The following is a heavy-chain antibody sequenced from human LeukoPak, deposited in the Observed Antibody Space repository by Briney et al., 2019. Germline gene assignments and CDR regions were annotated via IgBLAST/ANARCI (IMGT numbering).Heavy chain of an antibody. D-gene: IGHD5-24*01. J-gene: IGHJ4*02. Sequence: QAGGSLRLSCAASGFTLTNYAMHWVRQPAGEGLEWVSALGTAGDTFYPGSVKGRFSISRDNAKKSLLLQMNSLRVEDTAIYYCARQSPPHGNFDYWGQGTLVTVSS. CDR2: LGTAGDT. V-gene: IGHV3-13*01. CDR3: ARQSPPHGNFDY. CDR1: GFTLTNYA.